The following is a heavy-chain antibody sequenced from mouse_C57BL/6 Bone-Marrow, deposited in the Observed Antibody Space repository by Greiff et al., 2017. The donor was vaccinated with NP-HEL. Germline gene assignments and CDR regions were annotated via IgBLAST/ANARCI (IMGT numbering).Heavy chain of an antibody. J-gene: IGHJ4*01. Sequence: VQLQQSGAELVRPGASVTLSCKASGYTFTDYEMHWVKQTPVHGLEWIGAIDPETGGTAYNQKFKGKAILTADKSSSTAYMELRSLTSEDSAVYYCTRGFYYYGSSYDYYAMDYWGQGTSVTVSS. CDR1: GYTFTDYE. CDR3: TRGFYYYGSSYDYYAMDY. D-gene: IGHD1-1*01. CDR2: IDPETGGT. V-gene: IGHV1-15*01.